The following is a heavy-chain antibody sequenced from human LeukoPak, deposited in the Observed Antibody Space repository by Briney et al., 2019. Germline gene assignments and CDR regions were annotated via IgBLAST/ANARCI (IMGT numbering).Heavy chain of an antibody. D-gene: IGHD6-19*01. CDR3: ARHSGAGTGFVY. J-gene: IGHJ4*02. CDR1: GYTFTSYY. Sequence: ASVKVSCKASGYTFTSYYMHWVRQAPGQGLEWMGIINPSGGSTSYARKFQGRVTMTRDTSTSTVYMELSSLRSEDTAVYYCARHSGAGTGFVYWGQGTLVTVSS. V-gene: IGHV1-46*01. CDR2: INPSGGST.